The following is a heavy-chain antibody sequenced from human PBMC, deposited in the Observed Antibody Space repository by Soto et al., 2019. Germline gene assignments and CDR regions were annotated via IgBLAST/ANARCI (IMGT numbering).Heavy chain of an antibody. J-gene: IGHJ6*02. V-gene: IGHV1-69*06. D-gene: IGHD6-13*01. CDR3: ASGVAAAGTLNYYYYGMDV. Sequence: QVQLVQSGAEVKKPGSSVKVSCKASGGTFSSYAISWVRQAPGQGLEWMGGIITIFGTANYAQKFQGRVTITADKSTSTAYMELSSLRAEDTVVYYCASGVAAAGTLNYYYYGMDVWGQGTTVTVSS. CDR2: IITIFGTA. CDR1: GGTFSSYA.